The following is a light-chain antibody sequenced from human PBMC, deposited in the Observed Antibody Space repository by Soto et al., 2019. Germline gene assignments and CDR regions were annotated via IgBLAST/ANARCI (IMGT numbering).Light chain of an antibody. CDR3: LQDHDDSWT. V-gene: IGKV1-8*01. J-gene: IGKJ1*01. Sequence: AIRMTQSPSSLSASTGDRFTITCRASQGISSYLAWYQQKPGKAPKLLIYAASTLQSGVPSRFSGSGSGTDFTLTISCLQSEDFATYYCLQDHDDSWTFGQGTKV. CDR2: AAS. CDR1: QGISSY.